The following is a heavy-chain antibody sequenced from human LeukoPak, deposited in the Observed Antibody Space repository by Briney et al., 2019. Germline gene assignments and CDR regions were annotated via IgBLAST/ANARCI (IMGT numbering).Heavy chain of an antibody. CDR2: ISAYNGNT. Sequence: ASVKVSCKASGYTFTSYGISWVRQAPGQGLEWMGWISAYNGNTNYAQKLQGRVTMTTDTSTSTAYMELRSLRSDDTAVYYCARVWWELPPLGYMDVWGKGTTVTVSS. D-gene: IGHD1-26*01. CDR1: GYTFTSYG. J-gene: IGHJ6*03. V-gene: IGHV1-18*01. CDR3: ARVWWELPPLGYMDV.